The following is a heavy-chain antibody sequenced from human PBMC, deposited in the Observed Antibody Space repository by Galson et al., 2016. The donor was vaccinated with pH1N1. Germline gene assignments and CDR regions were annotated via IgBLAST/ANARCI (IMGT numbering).Heavy chain of an antibody. CDR1: GGSISSGAYY. D-gene: IGHD6-13*01. CDR3: ARGVAAAGSYYFDY. CDR2: IFYSEST. Sequence: TLSLTCTVSGGSISSGAYYWSWIRQPPGKGLEWIGYIFYSESTYYNPSLKSRVTISVDTSKNQFSLKLTSVTAADTAVYYCARGVAAAGSYYFDYWGQGTLVTVSS. V-gene: IGHV4-30-4*08. J-gene: IGHJ4*02.